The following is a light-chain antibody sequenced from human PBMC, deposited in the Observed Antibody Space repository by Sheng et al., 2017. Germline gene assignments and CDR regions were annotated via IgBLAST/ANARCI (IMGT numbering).Light chain of an antibody. J-gene: IGLJ1*01. Sequence: QSVLTQPPSVSGAPGQRVTISCTGSSSNIGAGYAVHWYQQLPGHAPKLLIYGINNRPSGVPDRFSGSKSGTSASLAITGLQAEDEADYYCQSYDSSLSGCVFGTGTRVTVL. CDR2: GIN. CDR1: SSNIGAGYA. V-gene: IGLV1-40*01. CDR3: QSYDSSLSGCV.